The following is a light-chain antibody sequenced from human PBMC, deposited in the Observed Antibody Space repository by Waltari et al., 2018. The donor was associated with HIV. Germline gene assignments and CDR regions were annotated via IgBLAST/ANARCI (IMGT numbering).Light chain of an antibody. CDR2: GAS. J-gene: IGKJ4*01. V-gene: IGKV3-11*01. CDR1: QSISTF. CDR3: QQRTNWPPSLT. Sequence: DIVLTQSPATLPFSPGERAALPCRASQSISTFLAWYQQKPGQVPRLLIYGASHRATGIPARFSGSGSETDFTLTISSLESEDFAVYYCQQRTNWPPSLTFGGGTKVEI.